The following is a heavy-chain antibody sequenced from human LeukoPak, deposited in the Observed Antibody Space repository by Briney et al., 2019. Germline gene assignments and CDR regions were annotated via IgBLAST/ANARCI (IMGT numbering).Heavy chain of an antibody. V-gene: IGHV4-4*07. CDR3: ARDYCSSTSCYPYYFDY. D-gene: IGHD2-2*01. CDR1: GGSISSYY. CDR2: IYTSGST. Sequence: PSETLSLTCTVSGGSISSYYWSWIRQPAGKGLEWIGRIYTSGSTNYNPSLKSRVTMSIDTSKNQFSLKLSSVTAADTAVYYCARDYCSSTSCYPYYFDYWGQGTLVTVPS. J-gene: IGHJ4*02.